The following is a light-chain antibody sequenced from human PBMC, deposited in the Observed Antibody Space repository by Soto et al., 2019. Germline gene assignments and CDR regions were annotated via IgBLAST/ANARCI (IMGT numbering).Light chain of an antibody. CDR2: KVF. CDR1: QSLVYADGNTY. Sequence: DVVMTQSPLSLPVTLGQSASISCTSSQSLVYADGNTYLNWLQQRPGQSPRRLIYKVFNRDSGVPDRFSGSAPGSEFTLTISRVEAEDIGVYYCMQTAHWPYTFGRGTKLDIK. V-gene: IGKV2-30*01. CDR3: MQTAHWPYT. J-gene: IGKJ2*01.